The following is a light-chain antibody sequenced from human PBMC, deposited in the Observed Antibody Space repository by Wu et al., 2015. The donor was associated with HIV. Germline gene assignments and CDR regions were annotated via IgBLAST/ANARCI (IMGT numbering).Light chain of an antibody. V-gene: IGKV3-15*01. Sequence: EIVMTQSPATLSVSPGERATLSCRASQSVSSNLAWYQQKPGQAPRLLIYGASTRATGIPARFSGSGSGTEFTLTISSMQSEDFAVYYCQQYNNWPPTWTFGQGTKVE. J-gene: IGKJ1*01. CDR2: GAS. CDR3: QQYNNWPPTWT. CDR1: QSVSSN.